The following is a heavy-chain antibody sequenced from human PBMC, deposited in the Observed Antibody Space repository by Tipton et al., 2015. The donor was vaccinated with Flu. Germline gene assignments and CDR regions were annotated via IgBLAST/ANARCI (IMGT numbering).Heavy chain of an antibody. V-gene: IGHV5-51*01. D-gene: IGHD4-11*01. CDR2: IYPADADS. CDR3: ARDSSNFGGWFDP. Sequence: QLVQSGAEAKKPGESLKISCQGSGYSFTSYWIAWVRQMPGKGLEWMGSIYPADADSRYSPSFQGQVTISADKSISTAYLHWSSLKASDTAMYFCARDSSNFGGWFDPWGQGTLVTVPS. J-gene: IGHJ5*02. CDR1: GYSFTSYW.